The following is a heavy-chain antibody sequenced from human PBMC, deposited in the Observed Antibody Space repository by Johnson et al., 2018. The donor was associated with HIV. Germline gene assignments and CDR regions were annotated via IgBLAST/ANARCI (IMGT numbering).Heavy chain of an antibody. V-gene: IGHV3-30-3*01. J-gene: IGHJ3*02. CDR1: GLNFSSYA. CDR3: AKDSSHIVPGRPQLDAFDI. Sequence: QEQLVESGGGVVQPGRSVRLSCVVSGLNFSSYAMHWVRQAPGKGLEWVAVISYDGSNKYYADSVKGRFTISRDNSKNTLSLQMNSLRAEDTAVYYCAKDSSHIVPGRPQLDAFDIWGQGTMVTVSS. CDR2: ISYDGSNK. D-gene: IGHD2-21*01.